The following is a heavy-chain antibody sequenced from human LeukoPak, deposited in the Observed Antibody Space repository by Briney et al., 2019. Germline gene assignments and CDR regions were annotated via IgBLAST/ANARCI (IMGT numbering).Heavy chain of an antibody. Sequence: SETLSLTCTVSGGSISSGDYYWRWIRQPPGKGLEWIGYIYYSGSTYYSPSLKSRVTISVDTTKNQFSLKLSSVTAADTAVYYCARVLGYDAFDIWGQGTMVTVSS. CDR2: IYYSGST. CDR1: GGSISSGDYY. CDR3: ARVLGYDAFDI. D-gene: IGHD3-3*02. J-gene: IGHJ3*02. V-gene: IGHV4-30-4*02.